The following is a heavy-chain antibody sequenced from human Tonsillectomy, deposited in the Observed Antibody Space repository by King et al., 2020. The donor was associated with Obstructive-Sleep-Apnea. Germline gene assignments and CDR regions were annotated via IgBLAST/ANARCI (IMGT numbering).Heavy chain of an antibody. CDR3: ARGHYDILTGYLMGNWFDP. D-gene: IGHD3-9*01. Sequence: LQLQESGSGLVKPSQTLSLTCAVSGGSISSGGYSWSWIRQPPGKGLEWIGYIYHSGSTYYNPSLKSRVTISVDRSKNQFSLKLSSVTAADTAVYYCARGHYDILTGYLMGNWFDPWGQGTLVTVSS. J-gene: IGHJ5*02. V-gene: IGHV4-30-2*01. CDR2: IYHSGST. CDR1: GGSISSGGYS.